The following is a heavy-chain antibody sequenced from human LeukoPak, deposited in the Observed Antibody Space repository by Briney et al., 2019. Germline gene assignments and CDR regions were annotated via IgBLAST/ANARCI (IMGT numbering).Heavy chain of an antibody. CDR1: GFTFSSYS. J-gene: IGHJ4*02. CDR2: ISSSGSTI. V-gene: IGHV3-48*04. D-gene: IGHD6-13*01. Sequence: GGSLRLSCAASGFTFSSYSMNWVRQAPGKGLEWVSYISSSGSTIYYADSVKGRFTISRDNAKNSLYLQMNSLRAEDTAVYYCARGGLGIAAAGTDYWGQGTLVTVSS. CDR3: ARGGLGIAAAGTDY.